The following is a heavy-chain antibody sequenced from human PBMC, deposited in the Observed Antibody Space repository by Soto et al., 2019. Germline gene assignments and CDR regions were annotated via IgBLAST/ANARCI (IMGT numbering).Heavy chain of an antibody. CDR2: IRSKANSYAT. V-gene: IGHV3-73*01. D-gene: IGHD4-17*01. J-gene: IGHJ4*02. CDR1: GFTFSGSA. CDR3: TIPLYGDYKALDY. Sequence: PGGSLRLSCAASGFTFSGSAMHWVRQASGKGLEWVGRIRSKANSYATAYAASVKGRFTISRDDSKNTAYLQMSSLKTEDTAVYYCTIPLYGDYKALDYWGQGTLVTVSS.